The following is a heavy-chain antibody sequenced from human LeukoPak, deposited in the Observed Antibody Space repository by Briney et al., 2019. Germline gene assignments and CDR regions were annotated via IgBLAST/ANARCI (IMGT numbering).Heavy chain of an antibody. CDR2: IKQDGSEK. CDR3: ARLYYYDSSGYYYLGYFDY. J-gene: IGHJ4*02. V-gene: IGHV3-7*01. D-gene: IGHD3-22*01. CDR1: GFTFSSYW. Sequence: GGSLRLSCAASGFTFSSYWMSWVRQAPGKGLEWAANIKQDGSEKYYVDSVKGRFTISRDNAKNSLYLQMNSLRAEDTAVYYCARLYYYDSSGYYYLGYFDYWGQGTLVTVSS.